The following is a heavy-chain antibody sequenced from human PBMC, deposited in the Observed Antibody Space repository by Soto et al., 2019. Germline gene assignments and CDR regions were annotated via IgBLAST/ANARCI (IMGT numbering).Heavy chain of an antibody. V-gene: IGHV3-23*01. J-gene: IGHJ4*02. D-gene: IGHD3-10*02. CDR1: GFIFSNHD. CDR3: EKCVRVCRPGPDF. Sequence: EVQLLESGGGLVQPGGSLRLSCAATGFIFSNHDMGWVRQAPGKGLEWVSAISMSGANPYYADSVKGRFTTSRDNSRNTMDRKMSRLRAETMAPYYCEKCVRVCRPGPDFWGQGTLVTVSS. CDR2: ISMSGANP.